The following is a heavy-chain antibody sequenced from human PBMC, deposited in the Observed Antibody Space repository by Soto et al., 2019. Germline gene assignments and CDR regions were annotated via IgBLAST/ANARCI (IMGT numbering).Heavy chain of an antibody. Sequence: GGSLRLSCAAAGFSFSSYGMHWVRQAPGKGLEWVGVITYDGSNKFYADSIKGRFTISRENFKKMLYLQMNSLRTEDTAVYYCAKDWMEGLPGDAFDIWGQGTMVTVSS. CDR2: ITYDGSNK. J-gene: IGHJ3*02. D-gene: IGHD1-1*01. CDR3: AKDWMEGLPGDAFDI. CDR1: GFSFSSYG. V-gene: IGHV3-30*18.